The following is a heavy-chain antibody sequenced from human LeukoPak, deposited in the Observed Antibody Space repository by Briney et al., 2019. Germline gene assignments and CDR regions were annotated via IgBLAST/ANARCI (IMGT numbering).Heavy chain of an antibody. V-gene: IGHV4-34*01. CDR3: ARGGSSGWYDYFDY. CDR1: GGSISSYY. J-gene: IGHJ4*02. D-gene: IGHD6-19*01. Sequence: SETLSLTCTVSGGSISSYYWSWIRQPPGKGLEWIGEINHSGSTNYNPSLKSRVTISVDTSKHQFSLKLSSVTAADTAVYYCARGGSSGWYDYFDYWRQGTLVTVSS. CDR2: INHSGST.